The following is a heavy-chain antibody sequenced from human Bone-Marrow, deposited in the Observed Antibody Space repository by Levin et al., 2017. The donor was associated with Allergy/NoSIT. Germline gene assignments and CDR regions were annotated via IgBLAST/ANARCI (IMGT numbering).Heavy chain of an antibody. CDR1: GFTFSDYY. D-gene: IGHD3-22*01. J-gene: IGHJ4*02. V-gene: IGHV3-11*01. CDR2: ITNSGRTI. CDR3: ARGSDSSGFYYFDY. Sequence: SCAASGFTFSDYYMSWFRQAPGKGLEWLSYITNSGRTIYYADSVKGRFTISRDNAKNSLYLHMNSLTAEDTAVYYCARGSDSSGFYYFDYWGQGTLVTVSS.